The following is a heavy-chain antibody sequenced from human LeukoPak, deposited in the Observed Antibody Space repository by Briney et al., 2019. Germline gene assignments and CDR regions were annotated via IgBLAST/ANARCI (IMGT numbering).Heavy chain of an antibody. V-gene: IGHV1-2*02. CDR2: INPNSGGT. J-gene: IGHJ5*02. D-gene: IGHD6-13*01. CDR1: GYTFTGYY. Sequence: GASVTVSCKASGYTFTGYYMHWVRQAPGQGLEWMGWINPNSGGTNYAQKFQGRVTMTRDTSISTAYMELRRLRSDDTAVYYCARAGIAAAGMGNWFDPWGQGTLVTVSS. CDR3: ARAGIAAAGMGNWFDP.